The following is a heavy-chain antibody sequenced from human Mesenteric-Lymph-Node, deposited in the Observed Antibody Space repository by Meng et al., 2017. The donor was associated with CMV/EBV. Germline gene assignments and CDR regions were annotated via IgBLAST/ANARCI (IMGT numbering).Heavy chain of an antibody. J-gene: IGHJ6*02. D-gene: IGHD3-10*01. CDR3: ARTLKVRYYYYYAMDV. CDR1: GGSFSGYY. Sequence: GSLRLSCAVYGGSFSGYYWSWIRQPPGKGLEWIGEINHSGSTNYNPSLKSRVTISVDTSKNQFSLKLSSVTAADTAVYYCARTLKVRYYYYYAMDVWGPATTVTVSS. V-gene: IGHV4-34*01. CDR2: INHSGST.